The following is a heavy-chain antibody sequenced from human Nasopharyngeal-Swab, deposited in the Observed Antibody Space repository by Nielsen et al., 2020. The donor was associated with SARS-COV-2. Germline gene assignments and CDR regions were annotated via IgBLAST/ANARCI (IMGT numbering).Heavy chain of an antibody. D-gene: IGHD6-13*01. Sequence: GASLKISCAASGFTFDDYTMHWVRQAPGKGLEWVSLISWDGGSTYYADSVKGRFTISRDNSKNSLYLQMNSLRTEDTALYYCAKGRSYSEEGYFDYWGQGTLVTVSS. CDR1: GFTFDDYT. CDR3: AKGRSYSEEGYFDY. J-gene: IGHJ4*02. CDR2: ISWDGGST. V-gene: IGHV3-43*01.